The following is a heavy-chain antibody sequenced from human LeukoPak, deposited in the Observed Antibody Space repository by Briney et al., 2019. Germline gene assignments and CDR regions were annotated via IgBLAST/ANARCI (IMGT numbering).Heavy chain of an antibody. D-gene: IGHD6-13*01. CDR3: ARLNYSSTWYPAC. J-gene: IGHJ4*02. V-gene: IGHV5-51*01. Sequence: GESLKISCKGSGYSFTHYWIGWVRQMPGKGLEWMGIIYPNDSDSRYSPAFQGQVSISADKSISTAYLQWSNLRASDTAIYYCARLNYSSTWYPACWGQGTLVTVSS. CDR1: GYSFTHYW. CDR2: IYPNDSDS.